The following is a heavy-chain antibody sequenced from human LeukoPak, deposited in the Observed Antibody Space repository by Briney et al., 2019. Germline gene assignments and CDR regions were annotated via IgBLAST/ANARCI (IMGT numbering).Heavy chain of an antibody. CDR2: INSDGSST. Sequence: GGSLRLSCAASGFSFSTYWMHWVRQAPGKGLVWVSRINSDGSSTTYADSVKGRFTISRDNAKNTLYLQMYSLRAEDTAVYYCAVGVGDHWGQGTLVTVFS. V-gene: IGHV3-74*01. CDR3: AVGVGDH. CDR1: GFSFSTYW. D-gene: IGHD3-10*01. J-gene: IGHJ4*02.